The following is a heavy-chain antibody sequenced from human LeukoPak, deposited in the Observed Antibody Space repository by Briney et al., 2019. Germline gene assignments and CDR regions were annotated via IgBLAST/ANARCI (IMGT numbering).Heavy chain of an antibody. V-gene: IGHV4-31*03. CDR3: AREGFDDSDAFDI. J-gene: IGHJ3*02. Sequence: PSETLSLTRTVSGGSISSGGYYWSWIRQHPGKGLEWIGYIYYSGSTYYNPSLKSRVTISVDTSKNQFSLKLSSVTAADTAVYYCAREGFDDSDAFDIWGQGTMVTVSS. CDR2: IYYSGST. D-gene: IGHD3-16*01. CDR1: GGSISSGGYY.